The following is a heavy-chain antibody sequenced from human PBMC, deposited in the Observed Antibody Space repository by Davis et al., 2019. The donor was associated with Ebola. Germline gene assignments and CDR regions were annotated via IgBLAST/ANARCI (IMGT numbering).Heavy chain of an antibody. J-gene: IGHJ4*02. Sequence: GESLKISCAASGFTFSSSWMSWVRRAPGKGLEWVANIKEDGSQTYYVDSVKGRFTISRDNTKNSLSLQMSGLRPEDTAVYYCAKTFNEDGSGYRPSDYWGQGTLVTVSS. V-gene: IGHV3-7*03. D-gene: IGHD3-3*01. CDR1: GFTFSSSW. CDR3: AKTFNEDGSGYRPSDY. CDR2: IKEDGSQT.